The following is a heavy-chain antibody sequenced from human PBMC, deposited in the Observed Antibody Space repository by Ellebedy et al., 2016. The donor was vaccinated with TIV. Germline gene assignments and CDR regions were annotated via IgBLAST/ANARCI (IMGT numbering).Heavy chain of an antibody. CDR3: ARSLYDYGDYADWYFDL. V-gene: IGHV2-26*01. D-gene: IGHD4-17*01. Sequence: SGPTLVKPTETLTLTCTVSGFSLSNARMGVSWIRQPPGKALEWLAHIFSNDEKSYSTSLKSRLTISKDTSKNQVVLTMTNMDPVDTATYYCARSLYDYGDYADWYFDLWGRGTLVTVSS. CDR2: IFSNDEK. J-gene: IGHJ2*01. CDR1: GFSLSNARMG.